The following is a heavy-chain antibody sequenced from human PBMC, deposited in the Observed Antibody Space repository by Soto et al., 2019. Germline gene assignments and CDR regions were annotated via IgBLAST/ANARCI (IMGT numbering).Heavy chain of an antibody. V-gene: IGHV1-18*04. CDR2: ISAYNGNT. J-gene: IGHJ6*02. CDR3: ARVDAAMKHYGMDV. CDR1: GYTFTSYG. Sequence: ASVKVSCKASGYTFTSYGISWVRQAPGQGLEWMGWISAYNGNTNYAQKLQGRVTMTTDTSTSTAYMELRSLRSDDTAVYYCARVDAAMKHYGMDVWGQGTTVTVSS. D-gene: IGHD3-9*01.